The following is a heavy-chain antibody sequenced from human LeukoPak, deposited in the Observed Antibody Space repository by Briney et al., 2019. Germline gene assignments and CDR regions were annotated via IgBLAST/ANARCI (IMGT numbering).Heavy chain of an antibody. CDR2: ISGSGGST. Sequence: GSPRLSCAASGFTFSSYAMSWVPQAPGKGLEWVSAISGSGGSTYYADSVKGRFTISRDNSKSTLYLQMNSLRAEDTAVYYCAKDEGDSGYSGYDSSPSFDYCGQGALLADSS. CDR3: AKDEGDSGYSGYDSSPSFDY. J-gene: IGHJ4*02. V-gene: IGHV3-23*01. CDR1: GFTFSSYA. D-gene: IGHD5-12*01.